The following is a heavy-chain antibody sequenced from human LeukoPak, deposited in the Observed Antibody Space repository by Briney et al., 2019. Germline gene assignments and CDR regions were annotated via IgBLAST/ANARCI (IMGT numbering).Heavy chain of an antibody. D-gene: IGHD2-15*01. Sequence: PGVSLRLSCAASGLTFTSYSMNWVRQPPGKGLEWVSSISSSRSYIYYADSVKGRFNISRDNAKNSLYLQMNSLRAEDTAVYYCARDHDGYCSGGSCSEFDYWGQGTLVTVSS. CDR2: ISSSRSYI. V-gene: IGHV3-21*01. CDR3: ARDHDGYCSGGSCSEFDY. J-gene: IGHJ4*02. CDR1: GLTFTSYS.